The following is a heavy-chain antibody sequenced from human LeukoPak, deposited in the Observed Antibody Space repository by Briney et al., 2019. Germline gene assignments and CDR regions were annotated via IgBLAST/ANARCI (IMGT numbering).Heavy chain of an antibody. J-gene: IGHJ5*02. D-gene: IGHD6-13*01. CDR1: GFTFYDYV. Sequence: ALRLSCAASGFTFYDYVMHWVRQAPGKGLEGVSGISCNSGSIGYADSVKGRFTISRDNVKNSLYLQMNSLRAQDTATYYCAKDSRIAAAAYNWFDPWGHGTLATVSS. CDR2: ISCNSGSI. CDR3: AKDSRIAAAAYNWFDP. V-gene: IGHV3-9*01.